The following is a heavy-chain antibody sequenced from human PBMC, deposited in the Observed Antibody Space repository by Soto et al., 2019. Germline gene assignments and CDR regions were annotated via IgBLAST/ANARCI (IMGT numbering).Heavy chain of an antibody. CDR2: ISSSSSYT. CDR1: GFTFSDYY. CDR3: ARDTITWVTTLIYCYYGMDV. Sequence: QVQLVESGGGLVKPGGSLRLSCAASGFTFSDYYMSWIRQAPGKGLEWVSYISSSSSYTNYADSVKGRFTISRDNAKNSLYLQKNSLRAQVTAVYYCARDTITWVTTLIYCYYGMDVWGQGTTVTVSS. J-gene: IGHJ6*02. D-gene: IGHD4-17*01. V-gene: IGHV3-11*05.